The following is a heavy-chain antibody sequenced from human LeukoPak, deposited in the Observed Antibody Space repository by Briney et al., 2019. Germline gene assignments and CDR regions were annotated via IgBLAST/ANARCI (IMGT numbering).Heavy chain of an antibody. CDR2: IYSGGST. Sequence: GGSLRLSCAASGFTFSSYSMNWVRQAPGKGLEWVSVIYSGGSTYYADSVKGRFTISRDNSKNTLYLQMNSLRAEDTAVYYCARDSIAAAEDYWGQGTLVTVSS. CDR3: ARDSIAAAEDY. J-gene: IGHJ4*02. CDR1: GFTFSSYS. D-gene: IGHD6-13*01. V-gene: IGHV3-53*01.